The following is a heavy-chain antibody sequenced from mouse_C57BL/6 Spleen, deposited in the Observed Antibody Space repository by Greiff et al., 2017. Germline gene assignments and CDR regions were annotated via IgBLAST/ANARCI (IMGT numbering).Heavy chain of an antibody. CDR1: GYTFTSYW. CDR2: IDPSDSYT. J-gene: IGHJ2*01. D-gene: IGHD2-3*01. CDR3: ARNGYYDY. Sequence: QVQLQQPGAELVRPGTSVKLSCKASGYTFTSYWMHWVKQRPGQGLEWIGVIDPSDSYTNYNQKFKGKATLTVDTSSSTAYMQLSSLTSEDSAVYYWARNGYYDYWGQGTTLTVSS. V-gene: IGHV1-59*01.